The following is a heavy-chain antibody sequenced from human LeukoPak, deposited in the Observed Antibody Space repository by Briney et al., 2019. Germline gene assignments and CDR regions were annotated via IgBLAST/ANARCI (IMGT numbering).Heavy chain of an antibody. CDR1: GYIFTDYY. D-gene: IGHD3-22*01. Sequence: ASVKVSCKASGYIFTDYYIHWVRQAPGQGLEWMGWINPNSGGTNYAQKFQGRVTMTRDTSISTAYMELSRLRSDDTAVYYCARDGDSSGYSPFAFDIWGQGTMVTVSS. CDR2: INPNSGGT. J-gene: IGHJ3*02. CDR3: ARDGDSSGYSPFAFDI. V-gene: IGHV1-2*02.